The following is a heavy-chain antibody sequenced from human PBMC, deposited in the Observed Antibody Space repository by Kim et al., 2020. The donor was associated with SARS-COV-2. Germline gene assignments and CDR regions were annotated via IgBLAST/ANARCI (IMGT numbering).Heavy chain of an antibody. CDR2: ISGSGGST. CDR3: AKPYCSGGDCSAYFDY. J-gene: IGHJ4*02. CDR1: GFTFSSYG. Sequence: LSLTCAASGFTFSSYGMSWVRQAPGKGLEWVSYISGSGGSTYYADSVKGRFTISRDNSKNTLYLQMNSLRAEDTAVYYCAKPYCSGGDCSAYFDYWGQGTLVAVSS. D-gene: IGHD2-15*01. V-gene: IGHV3-23*01.